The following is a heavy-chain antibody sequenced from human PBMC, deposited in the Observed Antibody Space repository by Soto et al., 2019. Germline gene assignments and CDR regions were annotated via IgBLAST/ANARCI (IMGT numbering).Heavy chain of an antibody. V-gene: IGHV3-11*01. CDR3: ARGVIAAAGYYFDY. CDR2: VSSSGSTI. D-gene: IGHD6-13*01. Sequence: PGGALRLSCAASGFTFSDYYMSWIRQAPGKGLEWVSYVSSSGSTIYYADSVKGRFTISRDNAKNSLYLQMNSLRAEDTAVYYCARGVIAAAGYYFDYWGQGTLVTVSS. J-gene: IGHJ4*02. CDR1: GFTFSDYY.